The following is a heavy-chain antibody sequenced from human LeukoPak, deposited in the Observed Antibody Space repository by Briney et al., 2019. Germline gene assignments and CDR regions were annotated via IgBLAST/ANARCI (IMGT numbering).Heavy chain of an antibody. J-gene: IGHJ6*02. V-gene: IGHV5-51*01. CDR3: VRLEYADYVVDYYYYGMDV. CDR1: GYSFTSYW. D-gene: IGHD4-17*01. CDR2: IYPGDSDT. Sequence: NRGESLKISCKGSGYSFTSYWIGWVRQMPGKGLEWMGIIYPGDSDTRYSPSFQGQVTISADKSISTAYLQWSSLKASDTAMYYCVRLEYADYVVDYYYYGMDVWGQGTTVTVSS.